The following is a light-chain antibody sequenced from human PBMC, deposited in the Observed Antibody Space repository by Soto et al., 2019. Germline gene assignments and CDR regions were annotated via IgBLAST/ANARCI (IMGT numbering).Light chain of an antibody. CDR2: GAS. J-gene: IGKJ1*01. Sequence: EIVLTQSPGTLSLSPGERATLSCRASQSVSSSLAWYQQKPGQAPRLLIYGASTRAADIPAKFSGSGSGTDFTLTITSLQPEDFATYFCQQGRSFPWTFGQGTKVDIK. CDR1: QSVSSS. V-gene: IGKV3-15*01. CDR3: QQGRSFPWT.